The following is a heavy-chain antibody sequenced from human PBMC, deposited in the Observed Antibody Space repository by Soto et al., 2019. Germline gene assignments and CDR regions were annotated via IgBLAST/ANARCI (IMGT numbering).Heavy chain of an antibody. CDR2: IGTRSDV. Sequence: LRLSCAASGSTFSSYSIHWVRQAPGKGLEWVSSIGTRSDVYYADSVKGRFTISRDNAKNSMALQMNSLRAEDTGVYYCAREETAWPLAYGLDVWGQGTTVTVSS. J-gene: IGHJ6*02. CDR3: AREETAWPLAYGLDV. V-gene: IGHV3-21*01. CDR1: GSTFSSYS. D-gene: IGHD2-21*02.